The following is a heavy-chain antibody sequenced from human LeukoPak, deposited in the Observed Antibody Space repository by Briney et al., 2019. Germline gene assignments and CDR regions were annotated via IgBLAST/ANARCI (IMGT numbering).Heavy chain of an antibody. CDR1: GFTFSSYG. CDR2: ISPSSSTI. CDR3: ARDFKIAAAGPHAEYFQH. V-gene: IGHV3-48*01. J-gene: IGHJ1*01. Sequence: GGSLRLSCAASGFTFSSYGMNWVRQSPGKGLEWVSYISPSSSTIYYADSGKGRFTISRDNAKNSLYLQMNSLRAEDTAVYYCARDFKIAAAGPHAEYFQHWGQGTLVTVS. D-gene: IGHD6-13*01.